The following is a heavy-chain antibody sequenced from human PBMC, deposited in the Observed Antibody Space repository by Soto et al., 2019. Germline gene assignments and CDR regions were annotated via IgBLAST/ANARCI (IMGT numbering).Heavy chain of an antibody. J-gene: IGHJ6*02. CDR2: IYTSGST. CDR1: GGSISSYY. V-gene: IGHV4-4*07. D-gene: IGHD6-6*01. Sequence: XATLSLTCTVSGGSISSYYWSWIRQPSGKGLEWIGRIYTSGSTNYNPSLKSRVTMSVDTSKNQFSLKLSSVTAADTAVYYCARDDSSSSSLYYYYGMDVWGQGTTVTVSS. CDR3: ARDDSSSSSLYYYYGMDV.